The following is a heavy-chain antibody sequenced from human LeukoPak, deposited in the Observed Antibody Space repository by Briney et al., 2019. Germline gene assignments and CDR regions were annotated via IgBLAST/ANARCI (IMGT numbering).Heavy chain of an antibody. V-gene: IGHV1-18*01. D-gene: IGHD5-12*01. Sequence: ASVKVSCKASGYTFTTYGISWVRQAPEQGLEWMGWISGYNGNTKYAQNFQGRVTVSTDTSTTTAYMELRSLRSDDTAVYYCAKDSGSPYSGYEHWGQGTLVTVSS. J-gene: IGHJ1*01. CDR1: GYTFTTYG. CDR2: ISGYNGNT. CDR3: AKDSGSPYSGYEH.